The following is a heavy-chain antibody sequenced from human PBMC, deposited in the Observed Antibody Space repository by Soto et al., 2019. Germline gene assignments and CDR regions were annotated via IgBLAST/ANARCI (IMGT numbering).Heavy chain of an antibody. CDR2: ISYDGSNK. D-gene: IGHD3-10*01. J-gene: IGHJ2*01. CDR1: GFTFSSYG. Sequence: QVQLVESGGGVVQPGRSLRLSCAASGFTFSSYGMHWVRQAPGKGLEWVAVISYDGSNKYYADSVKGRFTISRDNSKNTLYLQMNSLRAEDTAVYYCAKDSGSRYFDLWGRDTLVTVSS. V-gene: IGHV3-30*18. CDR3: AKDSGSRYFDL.